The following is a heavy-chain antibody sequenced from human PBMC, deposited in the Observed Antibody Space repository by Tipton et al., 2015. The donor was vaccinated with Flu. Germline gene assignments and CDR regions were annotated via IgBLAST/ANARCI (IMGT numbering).Heavy chain of an antibody. J-gene: IGHJ4*02. CDR2: IYYSGST. V-gene: IGHV4-39*01. Sequence: TLSLTCTVSGGSISSSTYYWVWIRQPPGKGLEWIGIIYYSGSTYYNPSLKSRVTISLDTPKNQFSLKLSSVTAADSAVYYCASYPEDLYSSGWYYYFDYWGQGTLVTVSS. CDR3: ASYPEDLYSSGWYYYFDY. D-gene: IGHD6-19*01. CDR1: GGSISSSTYY.